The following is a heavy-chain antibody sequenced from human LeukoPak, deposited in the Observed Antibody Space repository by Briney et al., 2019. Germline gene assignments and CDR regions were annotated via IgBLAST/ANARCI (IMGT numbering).Heavy chain of an antibody. CDR3: AREAVDYYYDRSGLDY. V-gene: IGHV4-59*01. CDR1: GGSISSYY. Sequence: SETLSLTCTVSGGSISSYYWSWIRQPPGKGLEWIGYIYYSGSTNYNPSLKSRVTISVDTSKNQFSLKLSSVTAADTAVYYCAREAVDYYYDRSGLDYWGQGTLVTVSS. D-gene: IGHD3-22*01. CDR2: IYYSGST. J-gene: IGHJ4*02.